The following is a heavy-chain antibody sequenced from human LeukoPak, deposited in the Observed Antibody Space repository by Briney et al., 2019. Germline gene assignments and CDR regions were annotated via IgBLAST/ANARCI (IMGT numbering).Heavy chain of an antibody. CDR3: ARDRAVGYDFWSGYYSDV. CDR1: DDSISTSSHY. Sequence: SQTLSLTCTVSDDSISTSSHYWGWIRQPPGKGLEWIGSISDSGNTYYNPSLKTRVTISVDTSEIQFSLKLTSVTAADTAVYYCARDRAVGYDFWSGYYSDVWGKGTTVIVSS. D-gene: IGHD3/OR15-3a*01. J-gene: IGHJ6*04. CDR2: ISDSGNT. V-gene: IGHV4-39*07.